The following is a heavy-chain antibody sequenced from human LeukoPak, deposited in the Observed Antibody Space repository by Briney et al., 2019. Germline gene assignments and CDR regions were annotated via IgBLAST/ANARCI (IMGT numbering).Heavy chain of an antibody. V-gene: IGHV3-23*01. Sequence: GGSLRLSCAASGFTFSSYAMSWVRQAPGKGLEWVSAISGSGGRTNYADSVKGRFTIFRDNSKNTLYLQMNSLRADDTAVYYCAKDLTTGTTFWSFDYWGQGTLVTVSS. J-gene: IGHJ4*02. CDR2: ISGSGGRT. CDR1: GFTFSSYA. CDR3: AKDLTTGTTFWSFDY. D-gene: IGHD1-7*01.